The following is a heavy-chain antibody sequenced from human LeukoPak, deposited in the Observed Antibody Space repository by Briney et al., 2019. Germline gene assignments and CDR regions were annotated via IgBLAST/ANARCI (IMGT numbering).Heavy chain of an antibody. V-gene: IGHV4-59*01. D-gene: IGHD2-2*02. Sequence: SETLSLTCTVSVGSITTYYWSWIRQPPGKGLEWIGYIYHSGSTNYNPSLKSRVTISVDTSKNQFSLKLTSVTAADTAVYYCARLYTTTFYFDYWGQGTLVTVSS. CDR1: VGSITTYY. CDR3: ARLYTTTFYFDY. J-gene: IGHJ4*02. CDR2: IYHSGST.